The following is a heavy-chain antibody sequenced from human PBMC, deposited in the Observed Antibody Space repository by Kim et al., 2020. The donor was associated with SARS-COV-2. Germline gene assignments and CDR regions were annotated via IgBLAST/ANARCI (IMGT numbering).Heavy chain of an antibody. CDR2: IYSGGST. D-gene: IGHD6-13*01. J-gene: IGHJ4*02. CDR3: ARAEYSSSWYGDFYFDY. Sequence: GGSLRLSCAASGFTVSSHYMRWVRQAPGKGLEWVSVIYSGGSTSYADSVKGRFTISRDNSKNTLYLQMNSLRAEDTAVYYCARAEYSSSWYGDFYFDYWGQGTLVTVSS. V-gene: IGHV3-53*01. CDR1: GFTVSSHY.